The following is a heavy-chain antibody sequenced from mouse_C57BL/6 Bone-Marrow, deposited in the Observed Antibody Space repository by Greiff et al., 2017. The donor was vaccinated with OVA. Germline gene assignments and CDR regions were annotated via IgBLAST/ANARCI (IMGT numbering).Heavy chain of an antibody. CDR2: IYPGSGNT. Sequence: VHLVESGAELVRPGASVKLSCKASGYTFTDYYINWVKQRPGQGLEWIARIYPGSGNTYYNEKFKGKATLTAEKSSSTAYMQLSSLTSEDSAVYFCARRGTYSGSSFDYWGQGTTLTVSP. V-gene: IGHV1-76*01. J-gene: IGHJ2*01. D-gene: IGHD1-1*01. CDR3: ARRGTYSGSSFDY. CDR1: GYTFTDYY.